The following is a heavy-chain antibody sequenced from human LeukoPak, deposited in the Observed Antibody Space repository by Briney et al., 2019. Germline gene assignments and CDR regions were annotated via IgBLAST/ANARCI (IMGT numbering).Heavy chain of an antibody. J-gene: IGHJ4*02. Sequence: GESLKISCKTSGYSFAVNWIGWVRQMPGKGLEWMGVIYPGDSDTRYSPSFQGHVTISADMSIDTAYLHWSSLKASDTAMYYCARSSDYVSDYWGQGTQVTVSS. CDR2: IYPGDSDT. D-gene: IGHD4-17*01. CDR1: GYSFAVNW. CDR3: ARSSDYVSDY. V-gene: IGHV5-51*01.